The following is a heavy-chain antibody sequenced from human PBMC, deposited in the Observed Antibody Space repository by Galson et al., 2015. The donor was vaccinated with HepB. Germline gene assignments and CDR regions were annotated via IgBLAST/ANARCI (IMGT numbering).Heavy chain of an antibody. CDR2: ISSSSSTI. V-gene: IGHV3-48*02. Sequence: SLRLSCAPSGFTFRSYSMNWVRQAPGKGLEWVSCISSSSSTIYDADSVIGRCTISRDNAKNSLSLQMNSRRDEYTAVYYCARDSGFASFDYWGQGAPVTVSS. CDR3: ARDSGFASFDY. D-gene: IGHD3-16*01. CDR1: GFTFRSYS. J-gene: IGHJ4*02.